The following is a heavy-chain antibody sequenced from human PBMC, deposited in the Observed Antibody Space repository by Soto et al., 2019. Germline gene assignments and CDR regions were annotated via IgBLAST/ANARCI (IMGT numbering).Heavy chain of an antibody. CDR2: FYYGGST. CDR1: GYSITSGYY. J-gene: IGHJ4*02. V-gene: IGHV4-38-2*01. CDR3: TRVVAGLDY. Sequence: PSETLSPTCDVSGYSITSGYYWGWVRQPPGKGLEWIGSFYYGGSTFYNPSLKSRVTISVDASKNNFSLRLTSVTAADTAVYFCTRVVAGLDYWGQGILVTVSS. D-gene: IGHD6-19*01.